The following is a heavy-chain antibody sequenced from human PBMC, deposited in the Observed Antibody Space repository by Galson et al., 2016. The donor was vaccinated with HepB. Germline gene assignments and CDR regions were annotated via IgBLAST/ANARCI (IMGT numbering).Heavy chain of an antibody. V-gene: IGHV4-34*01. D-gene: IGHD3-22*01. CDR2: INPSGST. CDR3: SLADYYDSSGDPLYYYLDV. J-gene: IGHJ6*03. CDR1: GGSFSGSY. Sequence: ETLSLTCTVFGGSFSGSYWNWIRQPPGKGLEWIGGINPSGSTNYNPSLKSRVTISADTSKLQLSLKLSSVTAADTAVYYCSLADYYDSSGDPLYYYLDVWGKGTTVTVSS.